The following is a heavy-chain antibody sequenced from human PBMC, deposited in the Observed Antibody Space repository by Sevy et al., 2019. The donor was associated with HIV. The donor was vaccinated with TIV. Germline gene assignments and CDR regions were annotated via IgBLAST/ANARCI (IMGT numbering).Heavy chain of an antibody. CDR3: AKDAHYDILTGYYVFDY. V-gene: IGHV3-23*01. Sequence: GGSLRLSCAASGFTFSSYAMSWVRQAPGKGLEWVSAISGSGGSTYYADSVKRRFTISRDNSKNTLYLQMNSLRAEDTAVYYCAKDAHYDILTGYYVFDYWGQGTLVTVSS. J-gene: IGHJ4*02. D-gene: IGHD3-9*01. CDR2: ISGSGGST. CDR1: GFTFSSYA.